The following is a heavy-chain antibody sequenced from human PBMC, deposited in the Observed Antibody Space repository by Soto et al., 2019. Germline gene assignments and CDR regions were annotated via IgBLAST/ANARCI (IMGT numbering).Heavy chain of an antibody. CDR1: GFTFSSYG. D-gene: IGHD3-3*01. J-gene: IGHJ6*02. V-gene: IGHV3-33*01. CDR2: IWYDGSNK. Sequence: GGSLRLSCAASGFTFSSYGMHWVRQAPGKGPEWVAVIWYDGSNKYYADSVKGRFTISRDNSKNTLYLQMNSLRAEDTAVYYCARDSSYYDFWSGYPAPYYYYYGMDVWGQGTTVTVSS. CDR3: ARDSSYYDFWSGYPAPYYYYYGMDV.